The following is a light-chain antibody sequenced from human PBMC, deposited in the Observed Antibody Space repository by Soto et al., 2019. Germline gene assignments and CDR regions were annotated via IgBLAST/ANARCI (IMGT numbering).Light chain of an antibody. CDR3: SSYAGSNNFGV. Sequence: QSALTQPPSASGSPGQSVTISCTGTSSDVGGYHYVSWYQQHPGKAPKLMIYEVSKRPSVVPDRFSGSKSGNTASLTVSGLQAEDEADYYCSSYAGSNNFGVFGGGTKLTVL. V-gene: IGLV2-8*01. CDR1: SSDVGGYHY. J-gene: IGLJ2*01. CDR2: EVS.